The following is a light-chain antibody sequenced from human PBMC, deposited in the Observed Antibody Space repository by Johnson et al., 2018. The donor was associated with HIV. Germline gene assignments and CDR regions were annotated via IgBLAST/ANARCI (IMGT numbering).Light chain of an antibody. Sequence: SMFTQPPSVSAAPGQKVTISCSGSSSTIGNNYISWYQQLPGTAPKLLIFESDKRPSGIPDRFSGSKSGTSATLGITGLQTGDEADYYCATWDSSLTPGGVFGSWTKVTVL. CDR3: ATWDSSLTPGGV. CDR1: SSTIGNNY. J-gene: IGLJ1*01. CDR2: ESD. V-gene: IGLV1-51*02.